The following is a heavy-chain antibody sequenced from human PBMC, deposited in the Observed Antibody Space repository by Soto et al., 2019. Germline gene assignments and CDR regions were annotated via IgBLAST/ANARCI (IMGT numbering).Heavy chain of an antibody. V-gene: IGHV4-31*03. D-gene: IGHD5-18*01. CDR3: ARSGYSYGPNPLLY. J-gene: IGHJ4*02. Sequence: QVQLQESGPGLVKPSQTLSLPCTVSGGSISSGGYYWSCIRQHPGKGLEWIGYIYYSGSTSYNPSLKSRVTISVDTSKNQFSLKLSSVTAADTAVYYCARSGYSYGPNPLLYWGQGTLVTVSS. CDR1: GGSISSGGYY. CDR2: IYYSGST.